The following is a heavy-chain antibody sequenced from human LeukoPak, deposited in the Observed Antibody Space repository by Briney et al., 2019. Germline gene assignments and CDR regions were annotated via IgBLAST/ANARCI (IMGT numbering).Heavy chain of an antibody. CDR1: GFTFSSYA. V-gene: IGHV3-23*01. CDR3: AKVGVRDILTGYLDY. Sequence: GGSLRLSCAASGFTFSSYAMSWVRQAPGKGLEWVSAISGSGGSTYYADSVKGRFTISRDNSKNTLHLQMNSLRAEDTAVYYCAKVGVRDILTGYLDYWGQGTLVTVSS. D-gene: IGHD3-9*01. J-gene: IGHJ4*02. CDR2: ISGSGGST.